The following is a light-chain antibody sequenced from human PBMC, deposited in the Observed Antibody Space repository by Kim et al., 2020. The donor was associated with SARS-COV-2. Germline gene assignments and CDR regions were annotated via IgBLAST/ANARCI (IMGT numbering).Light chain of an antibody. Sequence: EIVLTQSPATLSLSPGERATLSCRASQSITNYLAWYQQKAGQAPRLLIYDASNRATGIPARFSGRGSGTDFTLTISSLEPEDFAIYYCHQRNNFTFGPGTKVDIK. V-gene: IGKV3-11*01. CDR2: DAS. J-gene: IGKJ3*01. CDR3: HQRNNFT. CDR1: QSITNY.